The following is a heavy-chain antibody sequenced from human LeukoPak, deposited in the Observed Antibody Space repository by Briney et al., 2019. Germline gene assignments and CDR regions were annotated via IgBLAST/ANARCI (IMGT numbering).Heavy chain of an antibody. V-gene: IGHV1-69*13. CDR3: ARGIAKIIGLDYYYYGMDV. CDR1: GGTFSSYA. CDR2: IIPIFGTA. D-gene: IGHD2/OR15-2a*01. J-gene: IGHJ6*04. Sequence: GASVKVSCKAPGGTFSSYAISWVRQAPGQGLEWMGGIIPIFGTANYAQKFQGRVTITADESTSTAYMELSSLRSEDTAVYYCARGIAKIIGLDYYYYGMDVWGKGTTVTVSS.